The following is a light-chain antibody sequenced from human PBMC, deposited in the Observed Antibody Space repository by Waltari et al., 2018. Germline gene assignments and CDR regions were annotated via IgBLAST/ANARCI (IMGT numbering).Light chain of an antibody. CDR3: CSFRGGDSFV. V-gene: IGLV2-14*03. J-gene: IGLJ1*01. Sequence: QSALTQPASVSGSPGQSITISSTATTSDLCDYSLSPWYQQFPVKAPKLMIYDVTKRPSGVSSRFSGSKSGNTASLTISGLQAEDEGDYYCCSFRGGDSFVFGTGTRVTVV. CDR1: TSDLCDYS. CDR2: DVT.